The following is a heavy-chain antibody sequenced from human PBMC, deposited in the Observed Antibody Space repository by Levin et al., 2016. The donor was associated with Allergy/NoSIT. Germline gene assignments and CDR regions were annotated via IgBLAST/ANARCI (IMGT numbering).Heavy chain of an antibody. J-gene: IGHJ2*01. CDR2: IYYSGST. V-gene: IGHV4-59*01. Sequence: WIRQPPGKGLEWIGYIYYSGSTNYNPSLKSRVTISVDTSKNQFSLKLSSVTAADTAVYYCARDGSYDFWSGYYFKHWYFDLWGPWHPGHRLL. D-gene: IGHD3-3*01. CDR3: ARDGSYDFWSGYYFKHWYFDL.